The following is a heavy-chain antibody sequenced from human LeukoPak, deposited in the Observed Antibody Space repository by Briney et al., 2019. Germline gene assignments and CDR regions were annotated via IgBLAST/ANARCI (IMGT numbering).Heavy chain of an antibody. D-gene: IGHD6-19*01. CDR3: ARDPAGAGIYYDF. Sequence: PGGSLRLSCVASGFTFSTHSMNWLRQAPGKGLEWISYISSAGGTRHYADSVKGRFSISRDNAKNSLYLEMNGLEAEDTAMYYCARDPAGAGIYYDFWGQGTLVTVSS. CDR1: GFTFSTHS. J-gene: IGHJ4*02. V-gene: IGHV3-48*01. CDR2: ISSAGGTR.